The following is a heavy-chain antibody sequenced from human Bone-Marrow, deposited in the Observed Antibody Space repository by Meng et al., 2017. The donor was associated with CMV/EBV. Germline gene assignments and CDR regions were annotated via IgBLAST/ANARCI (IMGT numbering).Heavy chain of an antibody. CDR1: GGSISSNDYY. D-gene: IGHD3-22*01. CDR2: IHYSGTA. CDR3: ARGRSYYDSSGYFDY. Sequence: GSLRLSCSVSGGSISSNDYYWGWVRQPPGEGLEWIASIHYSGTAYYKPSLKSRVSISIDTSRNQFSLRLSSVTVADTAMYYCARGRSYYDSSGYFDYWGQGTLVTFSS. V-gene: IGHV4-39*07. J-gene: IGHJ4*02.